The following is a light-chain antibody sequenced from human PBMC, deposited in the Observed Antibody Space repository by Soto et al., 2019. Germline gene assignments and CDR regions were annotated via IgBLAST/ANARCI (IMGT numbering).Light chain of an antibody. CDR3: QQYDSSPLT. CDR1: QSVRSNY. Sequence: EIVLTQSPGTLSLSSGERATLSCRASQSVRSNYLAWYQQKPGQAPRLLIYGASSRATGIPDRVGGSGSGTDFTLTISRLAPEDFAVYYCQQYDSSPLTFGGGTKVEIK. V-gene: IGKV3-20*01. J-gene: IGKJ4*01. CDR2: GAS.